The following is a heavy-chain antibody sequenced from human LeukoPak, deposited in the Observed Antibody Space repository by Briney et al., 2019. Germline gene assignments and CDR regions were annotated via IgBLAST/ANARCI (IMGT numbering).Heavy chain of an antibody. V-gene: IGHV3-53*01. CDR2: IYSGGYT. CDR1: GFTVSSNY. Sequence: PGGSLTLSCAASGFTVSSNYMIWVGQAPGKGMDWVSLIYSGGYTYYAGSVKGRFTISRDNSKNTLYLQMNSLRAEDTAVYYCVRQRYYYDGSGPNIDYWGQGALVTVSS. CDR3: VRQRYYYDGSGPNIDY. D-gene: IGHD3-22*01. J-gene: IGHJ4*02.